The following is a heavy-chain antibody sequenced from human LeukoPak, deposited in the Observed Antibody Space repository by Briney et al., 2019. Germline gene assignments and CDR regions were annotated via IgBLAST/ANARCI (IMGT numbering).Heavy chain of an antibody. V-gene: IGHV4-34*01. D-gene: IGHD3-22*01. J-gene: IGHJ4*02. CDR3: AREADYYDSSGYYIDY. CDR2: INHSGST. Sequence: SETLSLTCAVYGGSFSGYYWSWIRQPPGKGLEWIGEINHSGSTNYNPSLKSRVTISVDTSKNQFSLKLSSVTAADTAVYYCAREADYYDSSGYYIDYWGQGTLVTVSS. CDR1: GGSFSGYY.